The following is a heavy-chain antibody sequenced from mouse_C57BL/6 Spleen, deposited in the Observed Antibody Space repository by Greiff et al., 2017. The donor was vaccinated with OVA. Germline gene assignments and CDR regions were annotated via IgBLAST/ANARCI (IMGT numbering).Heavy chain of an antibody. CDR1: GFSLTSYG. V-gene: IGHV2-2*01. Sequence: VQLKESGPGLVQPSQSLSITCTVSGFSLTSYGVHWVRQSPGKGLEWLGVIWSGGSTDYNAAFISRLSISKDNSKSQVFFKMNSLQADDTAIYYCARGRPLYAMDYWGQGTSVTVSS. CDR3: ARGRPLYAMDY. CDR2: IWSGGST. J-gene: IGHJ4*01.